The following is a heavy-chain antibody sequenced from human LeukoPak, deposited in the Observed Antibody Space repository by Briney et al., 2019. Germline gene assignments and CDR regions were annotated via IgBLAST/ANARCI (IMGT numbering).Heavy chain of an antibody. CDR1: GYTLTELS. D-gene: IGHD3-10*01. V-gene: IGHV1-24*01. CDR3: ARVLLWFGEFGWYARSRGYFDY. Sequence: ASVKVSCKVSGYTLTELSMHWVRQAPGKGLEWMGGFDPEDGETIYARKFQGRVTMTTDTSTSTAYMELRSLRSDDTAVYYCARVLLWFGEFGWYARSRGYFDYWGQGTLVTVPS. J-gene: IGHJ4*02. CDR2: FDPEDGET.